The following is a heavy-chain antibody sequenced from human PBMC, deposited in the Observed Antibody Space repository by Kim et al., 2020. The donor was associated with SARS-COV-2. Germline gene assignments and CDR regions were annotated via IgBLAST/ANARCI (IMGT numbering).Heavy chain of an antibody. CDR3: ARGHITMIEWGY. D-gene: IGHD3-22*01. V-gene: IGHV4-31*02. J-gene: IGHJ4*02. Sequence: YYNPSLKSRVTISVDTSKNQFSLKLSSVTAADTAVYYCARGHITMIEWGYWGQGTLVTVSS.